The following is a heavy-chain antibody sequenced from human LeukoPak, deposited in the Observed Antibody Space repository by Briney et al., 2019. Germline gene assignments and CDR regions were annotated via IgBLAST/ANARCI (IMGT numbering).Heavy chain of an antibody. J-gene: IGHJ3*02. V-gene: IGHV3-53*01. CDR3: ARDQVYGGNSGGGAFDI. CDR2: IYSGGST. CDR1: GFTFSSYS. D-gene: IGHD4-23*01. Sequence: PGGSLRLSCAASGFTFSSYSMNWVRQAPGKGLEWVSVIYSGGSTYYADSVKGRFTISRDNSKNTLYLQMNSLRAEDTAVYYCARDQVYGGNSGGGAFDIWGQGTMVTVSS.